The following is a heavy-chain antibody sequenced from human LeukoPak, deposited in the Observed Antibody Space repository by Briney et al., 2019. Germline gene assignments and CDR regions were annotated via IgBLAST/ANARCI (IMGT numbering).Heavy chain of an antibody. CDR2: INPNSGGT. Sequence: ASVKVSCKASGYTFTGYYMHWVRQAPGQGLEWMGWINPNSGGTNYAQKFQGWVTMTRDTSISTAYMELSRLRSDDTAVYYCAREIGCSSTSCYDAFDYWGQGTLVTVSS. CDR3: AREIGCSSTSCYDAFDY. J-gene: IGHJ4*02. CDR1: GYTFTGYY. V-gene: IGHV1-2*04. D-gene: IGHD2-2*01.